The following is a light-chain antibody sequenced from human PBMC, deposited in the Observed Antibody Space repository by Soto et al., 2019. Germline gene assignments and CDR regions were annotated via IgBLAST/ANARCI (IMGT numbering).Light chain of an antibody. CDR2: GAF. Sequence: EVVLTQSPDTLSLSPGERATLSCRADQTVTIAYMAWYQQRPGQAPRLLIYGAFNRATGVPDRFSGSGFGTDFTLTISRLEPEDFAVYYCQHFRNSSYTFGQGTKVEI. V-gene: IGKV3-20*01. CDR1: QTVTIAY. CDR3: QHFRNSSYT. J-gene: IGKJ2*01.